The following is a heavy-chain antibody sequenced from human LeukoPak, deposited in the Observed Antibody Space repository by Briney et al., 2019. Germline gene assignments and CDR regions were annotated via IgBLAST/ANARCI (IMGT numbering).Heavy chain of an antibody. Sequence: GGSLRLSCAASGFTFSSYAMHWVRQAPGKGLEWVAVISYDGSNKYYADSVKGRFTISRDNSKNTLYLQMNSLRAEDTAVYYCAKTYGSGSYYNVLGTWGQGTLVTVFS. D-gene: IGHD3-10*01. CDR2: ISYDGSNK. CDR1: GFTFSSYA. V-gene: IGHV3-30*01. J-gene: IGHJ5*02. CDR3: AKTYGSGSYYNVLGT.